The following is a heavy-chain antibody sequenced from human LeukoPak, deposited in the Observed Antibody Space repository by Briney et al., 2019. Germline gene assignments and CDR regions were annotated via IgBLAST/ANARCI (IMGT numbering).Heavy chain of an antibody. CDR3: ARTRYSGSYGGADY. CDR1: GFTFDAYG. CDR2: INWNGGTT. J-gene: IGHJ4*02. V-gene: IGHV3-20*01. Sequence: PGGSLRLSCAASGFTFDAYGMTWVRQAPGKGLEWVSGINWNGGTTGYADSVKGRFTIPRDNAKNSLYLQMSSLRAEDTALYHCARTRYSGSYGGADYWGQGTLVTVSP. D-gene: IGHD1-26*01.